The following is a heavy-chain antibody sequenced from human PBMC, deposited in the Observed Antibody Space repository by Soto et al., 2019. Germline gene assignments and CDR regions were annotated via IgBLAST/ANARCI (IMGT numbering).Heavy chain of an antibody. CDR1: GGSISSNNW. V-gene: IGHV4-4*02. CDR3: ARRRGDYDVLTGYGP. Sequence: QVQLQESGPGLVKPSGTLSLTCAVSGGSISSNNWWSWVRQPPGKGLEWIGEIYHSGSTYYNPSHKNRVTISVDKSKNQFYLKVRSVTAADSAVYYCARRRGDYDVLTGYGPWGQGTLVTVS. CDR2: IYHSGST. D-gene: IGHD3-9*01. J-gene: IGHJ5*02.